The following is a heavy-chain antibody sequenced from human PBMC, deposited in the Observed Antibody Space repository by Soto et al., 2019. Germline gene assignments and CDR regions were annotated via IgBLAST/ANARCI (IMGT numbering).Heavy chain of an antibody. D-gene: IGHD3-9*01. CDR2: SYYSGTT. V-gene: IGHV4-59*08. CDR3: ARLLCGDVLTGQNYYFDN. CDR1: GGSTSSYY. J-gene: IGHJ4*02. Sequence: QVQLQESGPGLVNPSETLSLTCTVSGGSTSSYYSSWIRQPPVKGLAWIAYSYYSGTTNYNPSLRGRVPLAIDTSKNQFSPELSSVTDADTAVYYCARLLCGDVLTGQNYYFDNLGQRTLVTVSS.